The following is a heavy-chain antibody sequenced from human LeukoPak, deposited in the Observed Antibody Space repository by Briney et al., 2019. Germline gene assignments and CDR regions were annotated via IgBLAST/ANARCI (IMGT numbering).Heavy chain of an antibody. Sequence: SETLSLTCTVSGGSISSYYWSWIRQPAGKGLEWIGRIYTSGSTNYNPSLKSRVTMSVDTSKNQFSLKLSSVTAADTAVYYCAGGDDYGDYFSYWGQGTLVTVSS. V-gene: IGHV4-4*07. CDR1: GGSISSYY. CDR3: AGGDDYGDYFSY. D-gene: IGHD4-17*01. J-gene: IGHJ4*02. CDR2: IYTSGST.